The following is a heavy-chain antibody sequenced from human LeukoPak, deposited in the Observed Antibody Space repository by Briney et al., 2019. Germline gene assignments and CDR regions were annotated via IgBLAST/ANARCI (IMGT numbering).Heavy chain of an antibody. J-gene: IGHJ4*02. CDR2: IYTSGST. CDR3: ARDRYYASSGYLPFDY. Sequence: PSETLSLTCTVSGGSISSYYWSWIRQPAGKGLEWIGRIYTSGSTNYNPSLKSRVTMSVDTSKNQFSLKLSSVTAADTAVYYCARDRYYASSGYLPFDYWGQGTLVTVSS. D-gene: IGHD3-22*01. CDR1: GGSISSYY. V-gene: IGHV4-4*07.